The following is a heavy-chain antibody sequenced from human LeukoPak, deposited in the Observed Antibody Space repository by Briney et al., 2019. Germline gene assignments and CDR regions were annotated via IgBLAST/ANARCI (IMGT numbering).Heavy chain of an antibody. CDR1: GFTFSSYA. CDR3: AKTRDSSGYYLYYFDY. Sequence: HPGGSLRLSCAASGFTFSSYAMSWVRQAPGKGLEWVSAISGSGGSTYYADSVKGRFTISRDNSKNTLYLQMNSLRAEDTAVYYCAKTRDSSGYYLYYFDYWGQGALVTVSS. D-gene: IGHD3-22*01. J-gene: IGHJ4*02. CDR2: ISGSGGST. V-gene: IGHV3-23*01.